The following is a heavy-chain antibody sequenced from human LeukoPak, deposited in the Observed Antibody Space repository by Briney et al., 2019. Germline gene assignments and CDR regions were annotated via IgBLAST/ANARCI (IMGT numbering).Heavy chain of an antibody. CDR1: GGSISSGGYY. CDR3: ARGSYYDFWSGYSDYYYGMDV. D-gene: IGHD3-3*01. CDR2: IYYSGST. J-gene: IGHJ6*02. V-gene: IGHV4-31*03. Sequence: SETLSLTCTVSGGSISSGGYYWSWIRQHPGKGLEWIGCIYYSGSTYYNPSLKSRVTISVDTSKNQFSLKLSSVTAADTAVYYCARGSYYDFWSGYSDYYYGMDVWGQGTTVTVSS.